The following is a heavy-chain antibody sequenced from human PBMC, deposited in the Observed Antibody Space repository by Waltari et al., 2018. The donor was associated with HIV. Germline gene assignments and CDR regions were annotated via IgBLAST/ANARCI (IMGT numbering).Heavy chain of an antibody. V-gene: IGHV4-34*01. J-gene: IGHJ4*02. D-gene: IGHD2-15*01. CDR1: GGSFSGYY. CDR2: INHSGST. CDR3: ARADIVVVVAVTGYFDY. Sequence: QVQLQQWGAGLLKPSETLSLTCAVYGGSFSGYYWSWIRQPPGKGLEWIGEINHSGSTNYNPSLKSRVTISVDTSKNQFSLKLSSVTAADTAVYYCARADIVVVVAVTGYFDYWGQGTLVTVSS.